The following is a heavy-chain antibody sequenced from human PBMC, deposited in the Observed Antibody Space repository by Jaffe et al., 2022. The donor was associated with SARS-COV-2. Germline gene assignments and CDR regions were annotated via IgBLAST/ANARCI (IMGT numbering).Heavy chain of an antibody. V-gene: IGHV3-9*01. D-gene: IGHD6-13*01. Sequence: EVQLVESGGGLVQPGRSLRLSCAASGFTFDDYAMHWVRQAPGKGLEWVSGISWNSGSIGYADSVKGRFTISRDNAKNSLYLQMNSLRAEDTALYYCAKDIGYSSSWNGNWFDPWGQGTLVTVSS. CDR2: ISWNSGSI. CDR3: AKDIGYSSSWNGNWFDP. CDR1: GFTFDDYA. J-gene: IGHJ5*02.